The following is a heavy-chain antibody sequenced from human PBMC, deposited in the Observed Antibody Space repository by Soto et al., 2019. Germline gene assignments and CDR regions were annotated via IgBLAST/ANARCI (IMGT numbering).Heavy chain of an antibody. D-gene: IGHD3-10*01. V-gene: IGHV4-4*02. Sequence: SETLSLTCAVSGGSISSSNWWSWVRQPPGKGLEWIGEINHSGSTNYNPSLKSRVTISVDTSKNQFSLKLSSVTAADTAVYYCARERGLLLWFGELYWFDPWGQGTLVTVSS. CDR3: ARERGLLLWFGELYWFDP. CDR1: GGSISSSNW. J-gene: IGHJ5*02. CDR2: INHSGST.